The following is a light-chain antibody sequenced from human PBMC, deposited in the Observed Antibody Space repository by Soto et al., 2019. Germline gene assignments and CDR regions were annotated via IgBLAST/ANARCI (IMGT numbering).Light chain of an antibody. CDR1: SSDIGAYNF. Sequence: QSALTQPASVSGSPGQSITISCTGTSSDIGAYNFVSWYQQHPGKAPKLMLYDVNIRPSGVSNRFSGSKSGNTASLTISGLQAEDEAEYYGTSWTTSTTMIFGGGTKLTVL. V-gene: IGLV2-14*03. CDR3: TSWTTSTTMI. J-gene: IGLJ2*01. CDR2: DVN.